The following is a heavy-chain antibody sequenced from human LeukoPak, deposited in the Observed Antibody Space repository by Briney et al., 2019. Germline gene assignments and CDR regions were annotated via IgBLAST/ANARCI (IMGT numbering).Heavy chain of an antibody. CDR1: GFTFSSYA. CDR3: AKGRRITMIVVAMSSDY. D-gene: IGHD3-22*01. J-gene: IGHJ4*02. Sequence: GGSLRLSCAASGFTFSSYAMSWVRQAPGKGLEWVSAISGSGGSTYYADSVKGRFTISRDNSKNTLYLQMNSLRAEDTAVYYCAKGRRITMIVVAMSSDYWGQGTLVTVSS. V-gene: IGHV3-23*01. CDR2: ISGSGGST.